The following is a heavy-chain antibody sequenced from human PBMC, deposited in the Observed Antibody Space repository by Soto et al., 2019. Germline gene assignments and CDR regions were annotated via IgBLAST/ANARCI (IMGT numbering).Heavy chain of an antibody. D-gene: IGHD6-19*01. Sequence: EVQLVQSGAEVKKPGESLRISCKGSGYSFTSYWISWVRQMRGKGLEWMGRIDPSDSYTNYSPSFQGHLTISADKSIITAYLPWSSLKAADTSMYYCARPSASVSSGWGWFDPLGQGTLVTVSS. J-gene: IGHJ5*02. CDR2: IDPSDSYT. V-gene: IGHV5-10-1*01. CDR1: GYSFTSYW. CDR3: ARPSASVSSGWGWFDP.